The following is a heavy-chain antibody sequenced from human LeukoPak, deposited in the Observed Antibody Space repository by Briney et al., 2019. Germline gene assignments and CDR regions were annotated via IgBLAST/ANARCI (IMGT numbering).Heavy chain of an antibody. J-gene: IGHJ6*02. CDR1: GGSFSGYY. CDR2: INHSGST. D-gene: IGHD6-19*01. V-gene: IGHV4-34*01. Sequence: SETLSLTCAVYGGSFSGYYWSWIRQPPGKGLEWIREINHSGSTNYNPSLKSRVTISVDTSKNQFSLKLSSVTAADTAVYYCARGVGSGWYPAYYYYGMDVWGQGTTVTVSS. CDR3: ARGVGSGWYPAYYYYGMDV.